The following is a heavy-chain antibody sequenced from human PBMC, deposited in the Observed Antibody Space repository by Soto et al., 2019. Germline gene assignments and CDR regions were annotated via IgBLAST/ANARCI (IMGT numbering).Heavy chain of an antibody. CDR3: ARRARPDFYYMDV. Sequence: EVQLAESGGGLAQPGGSLRLSCAASGFTLSGYAMDWVRQAPGKGLEYVSGISSNGVGTYYANSVQGRFTISRDNSKNTVYIQMGSLRPEDMAVYYCARRARPDFYYMDVWGKGTPVNVSS. V-gene: IGHV3-64*01. J-gene: IGHJ6*03. CDR1: GFTLSGYA. CDR2: ISSNGVGT. D-gene: IGHD6-6*01.